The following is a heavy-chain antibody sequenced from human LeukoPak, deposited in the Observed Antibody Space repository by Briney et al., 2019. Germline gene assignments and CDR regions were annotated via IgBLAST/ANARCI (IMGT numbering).Heavy chain of an antibody. J-gene: IGHJ4*02. D-gene: IGHD5-24*01. CDR3: ARDRGWQQFDY. Sequence: GGSLRLSCAASGFTFSNFWMTWVRQAPGKGLERVANIKTDGSQTYYVDSVRGRFSISIDNAKNSMYLEMNSLRVEDTAVYFCARDRGWQQFDYWGQGTLVTVSS. CDR1: GFTFSNFW. V-gene: IGHV3-7*01. CDR2: IKTDGSQT.